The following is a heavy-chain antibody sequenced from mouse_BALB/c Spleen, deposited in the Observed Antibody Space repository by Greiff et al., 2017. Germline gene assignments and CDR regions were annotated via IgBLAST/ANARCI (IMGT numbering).Heavy chain of an antibody. D-gene: IGHD1-1*01. CDR3: NAAELRGGAMDY. V-gene: IGHV14-4*02. J-gene: IGHJ4*01. CDR2: IDPENGDT. Sequence: DVKLQESGAELVRSGASVKLSCTASGFNIKDYYMHWVKQRPEQGLEWIGWIDPENGDTEYAPKFQGKATMTADTSSNTAYLQLSSLTSEDTAVYYCNAAELRGGAMDYWGQGTSVTVSS. CDR1: GFNIKDYY.